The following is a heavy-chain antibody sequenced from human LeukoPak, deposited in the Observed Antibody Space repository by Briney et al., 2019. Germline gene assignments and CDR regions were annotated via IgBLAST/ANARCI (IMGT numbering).Heavy chain of an antibody. V-gene: IGHV4-34*01. J-gene: IGHJ4*02. Sequence: SETLSLTCAVYGGSFSGYYWSWIRQPPGKGLEWIGEINHSGSTNYNPSLKSRVTISVDTSKNQFFLKLSSVTAADTAVYYCAREPYYYDSSGYYLPFDYWGQGTLATVSS. CDR3: AREPYYYDSSGYYLPFDY. D-gene: IGHD3-22*01. CDR2: INHSGST. CDR1: GGSFSGYY.